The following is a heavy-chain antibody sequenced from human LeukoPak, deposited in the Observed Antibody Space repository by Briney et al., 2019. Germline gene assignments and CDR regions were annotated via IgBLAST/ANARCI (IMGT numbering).Heavy chain of an antibody. D-gene: IGHD3-10*01. CDR1: GFTVSSNY. J-gene: IGHJ3*02. CDR3: ARVGVPGLLWFGELGDAFDI. Sequence: GGSLRLSCAASGFTVSSNYMSWVRQAPGKGLEWVSVIYSGGSTYYADSVKGRFTISRDNSKNTLYLQMNSLRAEDTAVYYCARVGVPGLLWFGELGDAFDIWGQGTMVTVSS. CDR2: IYSGGST. V-gene: IGHV3-53*01.